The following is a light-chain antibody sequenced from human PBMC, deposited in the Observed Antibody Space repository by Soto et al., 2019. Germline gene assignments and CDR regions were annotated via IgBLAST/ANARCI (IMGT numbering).Light chain of an antibody. V-gene: IGKV1-12*01. CDR1: QGISSW. J-gene: IGKJ4*02. CDR3: QQASSVSRT. CDR2: AAS. Sequence: DIQMTQSPSSVSASVGDRVTITCRASQGISSWLAWYQQKPGKAPKLQIYAASSLQSGVPSRFSGSGSGTEFPLTIGSLEAGDFSTDYCQQASSVSRTFGGGTKLEIK.